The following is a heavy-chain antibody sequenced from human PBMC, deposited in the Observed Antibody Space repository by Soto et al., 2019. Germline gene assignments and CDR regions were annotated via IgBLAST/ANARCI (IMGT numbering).Heavy chain of an antibody. CDR3: ARAGPGRAMDV. CDR1: GFTFSDHY. V-gene: IGHV3-72*01. CDR2: SRNKAYSYTT. J-gene: IGHJ6*02. Sequence: GGSLRLSCAASGFTFSDHYMDWVRQAPGKGLEWVGRSRNKAYSYTTEYAASVKDRLIISRDDSENSLYLQMNSLKTEDTAVYYCARAGPGRAMDVWGQGTMVTVSS.